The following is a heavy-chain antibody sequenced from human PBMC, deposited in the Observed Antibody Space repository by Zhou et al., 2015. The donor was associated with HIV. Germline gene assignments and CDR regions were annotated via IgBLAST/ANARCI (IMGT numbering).Heavy chain of an antibody. Sequence: QVQLVQSGAEVKKPGASVKVSCRASGYTFTTYEVNWVRQATGQGLEWMGWMNPHNANTGFAQKFQGRVTMTRDTSTNVAYLELSSLSPEDTAVYYCTRGRWEVPDAYWGQGSLVTVSP. J-gene: IGHJ4*02. V-gene: IGHV1-8*01. D-gene: IGHD1-26*01. CDR3: TRGRWEVPDAY. CDR1: GYTFTTYE. CDR2: MNPHNANT.